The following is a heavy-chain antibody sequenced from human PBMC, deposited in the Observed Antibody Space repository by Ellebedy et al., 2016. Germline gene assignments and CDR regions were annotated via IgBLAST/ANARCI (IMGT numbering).Heavy chain of an antibody. CDR2: ISYDGSNK. CDR3: ARGPTVTKYYYYGMDV. D-gene: IGHD4-17*01. V-gene: IGHV3-30-3*01. J-gene: IGHJ6*02. CDR1: GFTFSSYA. Sequence: GESLKISXAASGFTFSSYAMHWVRQAPGKGLEWVAVISYDGSNKYYADSVKGRFTISRDNSKNTLYLQMNSLRAEDTAVYYCARGPTVTKYYYYGMDVWGQGTTVTVSS.